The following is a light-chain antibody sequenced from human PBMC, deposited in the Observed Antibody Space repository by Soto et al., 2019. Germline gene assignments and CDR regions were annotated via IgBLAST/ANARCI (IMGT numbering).Light chain of an antibody. CDR1: SSDVCGYDY. Sequence: QSLLTQPPSVSGSPGQSVTISCTGTSSDVCGYDYFSWYQQHPGKAPKLLIYDVTKRPSGFHDRFSGSKSGNKASLTISGLQAEDEADFLCGSYGGSXPYVIGTGTKVXV. V-gene: IGLV2-11*01. CDR2: DVT. CDR3: GSYGGSXPYV. J-gene: IGLJ1*01.